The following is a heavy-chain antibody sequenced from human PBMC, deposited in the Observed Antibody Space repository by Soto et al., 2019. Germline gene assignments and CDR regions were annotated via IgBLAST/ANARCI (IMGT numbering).Heavy chain of an antibody. CDR1: GFTFSSYS. CDR3: ARGYNDYGAEWGAFDI. D-gene: IGHD4-17*01. Sequence: GGSLRLSCAASGFTFSSYSMNWVRQAPGKGLEWVSSISSSSSYIYYADSVKGRFTISRDNAKNSLYLQMNSLRAEDTAVYYCARGYNDYGAEWGAFDIWGQGTMVTVSS. CDR2: ISSSSSYI. J-gene: IGHJ3*02. V-gene: IGHV3-21*01.